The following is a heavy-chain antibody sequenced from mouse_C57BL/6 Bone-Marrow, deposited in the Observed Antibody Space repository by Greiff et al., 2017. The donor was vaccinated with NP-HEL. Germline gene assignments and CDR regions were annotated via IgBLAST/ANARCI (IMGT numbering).Heavy chain of an antibody. CDR3: VRGALSGGGAY. CDR2: IRSKSNNYAT. V-gene: IGHV10-1*01. CDR1: GFSFNTYA. Sequence: EVKLVESGGGLVQPKGSLKLSCAASGFSFNTYAMNWVRQAPGKGLEWVARIRSKSNNYATYYADSVKDRFTISRDDSESMLYLQMNNLKTEDTALYYCVRGALSGGGAYWGQGTLVTVSA. D-gene: IGHD1-1*02. J-gene: IGHJ3*01.